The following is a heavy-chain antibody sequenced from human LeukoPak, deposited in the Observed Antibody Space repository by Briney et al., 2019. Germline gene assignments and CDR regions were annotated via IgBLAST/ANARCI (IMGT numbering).Heavy chain of an antibody. D-gene: IGHD3-3*01. CDR1: GGSIGTYY. CDR3: AREGAAYDFWSGYYLKPDAFDI. Sequence: PSETLSLTCAVSGGSIGTYYWSWIRQPAGKGLEWIGHIYSTGSTNYNPSLKSRVTMSLDTSKNEVSLRLSSVTDADTAVYYCAREGAAYDFWSGYYLKPDAFDIWGRGTMVTVSS. V-gene: IGHV4-4*07. CDR2: IYSTGST. J-gene: IGHJ3*02.